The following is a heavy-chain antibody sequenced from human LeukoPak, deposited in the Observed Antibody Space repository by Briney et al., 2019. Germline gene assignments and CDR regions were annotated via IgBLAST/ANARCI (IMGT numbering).Heavy chain of an antibody. J-gene: IGHJ5*02. CDR2: MNPNSGNT. Sequence: ASVKVSCKASGYTFTGYYMHWVRQAPGQGLEWMGWMNPNSGNTGYAQKFQGRVTMTRNTSISTAYMELSSLRSEDTAVYYCARGNDFWSGYPTYWFDPWGQGTLVTVSS. D-gene: IGHD3-3*01. CDR1: GYTFTGYY. V-gene: IGHV1-8*02. CDR3: ARGNDFWSGYPTYWFDP.